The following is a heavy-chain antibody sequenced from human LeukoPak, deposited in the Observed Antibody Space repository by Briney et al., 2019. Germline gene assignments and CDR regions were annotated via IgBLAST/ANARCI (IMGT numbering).Heavy chain of an antibody. D-gene: IGHD3-22*01. Sequence: GGSLRLSCTAAGFTFSGYSMNWIRRAPGKGLEWVSSFGTRSTSIYHAGSVKGRFAISRDNAKNSLYLQMNSLRAEDTALYYCAREVSEGFDFWGQGTLVTVSS. J-gene: IGHJ4*02. CDR3: AREVSEGFDF. CDR2: FGTRSTSI. V-gene: IGHV3-21*01. CDR1: GFTFSGYS.